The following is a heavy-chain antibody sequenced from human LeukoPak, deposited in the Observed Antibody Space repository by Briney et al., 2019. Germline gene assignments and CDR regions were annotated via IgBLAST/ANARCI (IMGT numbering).Heavy chain of an antibody. J-gene: IGHJ4*02. CDR3: ARGSPMIVVVTPFDY. CDR1: GFTFSSYA. CDR2: ISYDGSNK. D-gene: IGHD3-22*01. Sequence: GGSLRLSCAASGFTFSSYAMSWVRQAPGKGLEWLSVISYDGSNKYYADSVKGRFTISRDNSKNTLYLQMNSLRAEDTAVYYCARGSPMIVVVTPFDYWGQGTLVTVSS. V-gene: IGHV3-30*01.